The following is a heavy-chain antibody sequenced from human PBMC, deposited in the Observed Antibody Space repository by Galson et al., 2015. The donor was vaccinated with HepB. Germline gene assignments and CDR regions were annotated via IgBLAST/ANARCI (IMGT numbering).Heavy chain of an antibody. J-gene: IGHJ6*02. CDR2: INPSGGDT. V-gene: IGHV1-46*01. CDR1: GYTFTSYY. CDR3: ARGGMGGMDV. D-gene: IGHD3-16*01. Sequence: SVKVSCKASGYTFTSYYIHWVRQAPGQGLEWMGIINPSGGDTSYAQKFLDRVTMTRDTSTSTAYMELSSLRSEDTAVYYCARGGMGGMDVWGQGTTVTVSS.